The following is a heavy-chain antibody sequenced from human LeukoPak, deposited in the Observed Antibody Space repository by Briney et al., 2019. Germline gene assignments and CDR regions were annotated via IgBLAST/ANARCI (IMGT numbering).Heavy chain of an antibody. CDR2: LSYSGRT. CDR3: ARKNDYGADYYIDV. J-gene: IGHJ6*03. Sequence: SETLSLTCTVSGASISSGGYYWNWIRQYPGKGLEWIGFLSYSGRTNYNPSPKSRITMSVDASKNQFSLRLNSVTAADTAVYFCARKNDYGADYYIDVWGKGTAVTVSS. CDR1: GASISSGGYY. D-gene: IGHD4-17*01. V-gene: IGHV4-31*03.